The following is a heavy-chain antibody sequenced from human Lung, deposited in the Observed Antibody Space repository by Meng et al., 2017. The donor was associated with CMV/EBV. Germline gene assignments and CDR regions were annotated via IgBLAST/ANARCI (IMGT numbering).Heavy chain of an antibody. CDR2: VNPISDDT. J-gene: IGHJ4*01. CDR1: GYSFSGFY. V-gene: IGHV1-2*06. Sequence: VQLVQSGAEVKRPGASVKISCQASGYSFSGFYLNWGRQAPGHGIEWLGRVNPISDDTHLAQKFEGRITVTRGATINTAFMELTRLRLDDTAVYYCAKSSDNGWSSWGPGTLVTVSS. D-gene: IGHD6-19*01. CDR3: AKSSDNGWSS.